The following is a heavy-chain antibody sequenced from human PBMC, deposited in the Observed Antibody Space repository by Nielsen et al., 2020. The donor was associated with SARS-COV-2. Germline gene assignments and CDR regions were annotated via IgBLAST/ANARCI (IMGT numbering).Heavy chain of an antibody. J-gene: IGHJ6*02. Sequence: GESLKISCAASGFTFSTYWMHWVRQAPGKGLVWVARINNDGSVTNYGDSVTGRFAISRDNARNTVYLQMNRLGAEDTAVYYCARDLYSYGMDVWGQGTTVTVSS. CDR3: ARDLYSYGMDV. CDR1: GFTFSTYW. CDR2: INNDGSVT. V-gene: IGHV3-74*01.